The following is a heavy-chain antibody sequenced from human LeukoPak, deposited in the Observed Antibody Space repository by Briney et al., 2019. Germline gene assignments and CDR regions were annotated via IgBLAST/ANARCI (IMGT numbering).Heavy chain of an antibody. D-gene: IGHD5-24*01. CDR2: IWYDGSNK. CDR3: ARDRWLQLSYFDY. V-gene: IGHV3-33*01. J-gene: IGHJ4*02. CDR1: GFTFSSYG. Sequence: PGRSLRLSCAASGFTFSSYGMHWVRQAPGKGLEWVAVIWYDGSNKYYADSVKGRFTISRDNSKNTLYLQMNSLRAEGTAVYYCARDRWLQLSYFDYWGQGTLVTVSS.